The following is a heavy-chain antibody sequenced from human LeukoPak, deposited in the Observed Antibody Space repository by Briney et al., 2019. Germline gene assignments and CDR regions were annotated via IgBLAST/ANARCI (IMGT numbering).Heavy chain of an antibody. CDR1: GGSFSDYY. J-gene: IGHJ4*02. CDR2: INHSGNS. CDR3: ARVGRYSGYGFSRGKIDY. V-gene: IGHV4-34*01. Sequence: PSETLSLTCAVYGGSFSDYYWTWLRQPPGKGLEWIGHINHSGNSHKNPSLKSRITISADTSKNQFSLILSSVTAADTAVYYCARVGRYSGYGFSRGKIDYWGQGTLVTVSS. D-gene: IGHD5-12*01.